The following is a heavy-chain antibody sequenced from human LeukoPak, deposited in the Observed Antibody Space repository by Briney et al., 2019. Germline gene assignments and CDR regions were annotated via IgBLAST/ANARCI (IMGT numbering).Heavy chain of an antibody. CDR3: ARDWQQLDYYYMDV. D-gene: IGHD6-13*01. V-gene: IGHV4-34*01. Sequence: PSETLSLTCAVYGGSFSGYYWSWIRQPPGKGLEWIGEINHSGSTNYNPSLKSRVTISVDTSKNQFSLKLSSVTAADTAVYYCARDWQQLDYYYMDVWGKGTTVTISS. J-gene: IGHJ6*03. CDR1: GGSFSGYY. CDR2: INHSGST.